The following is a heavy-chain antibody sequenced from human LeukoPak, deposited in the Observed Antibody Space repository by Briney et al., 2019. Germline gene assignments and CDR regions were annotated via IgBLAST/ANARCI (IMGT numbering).Heavy chain of an antibody. J-gene: IGHJ4*02. CDR1: GFTFSSYW. D-gene: IGHD3-22*01. CDR3: ARAGAYSSPSSAGL. Sequence: GGSLRLSCAASGFTFSSYWMSWVRQTPGKGLEWVAIILQDGSEKHYVASVKGRFTISRDNAKNSVYLQMNSLRAEDTAVYYCARAGAYSSPSSAGLWGQGTLVTVSS. V-gene: IGHV3-7*01. CDR2: ILQDGSEK.